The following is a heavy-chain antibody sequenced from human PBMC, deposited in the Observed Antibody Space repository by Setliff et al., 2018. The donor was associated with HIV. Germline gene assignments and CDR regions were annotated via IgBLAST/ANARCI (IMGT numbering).Heavy chain of an antibody. Sequence: ASVKVSCKASGYTFTNYFMHWVRQAPGEGLEWVGRVDPEDGETRYAMKFQGSVTISADTSTDTTYLSLTSLRSQDTAVCYCATVRIVGATEFDYWGLGTVVTVSS. D-gene: IGHD1-26*01. CDR3: ATVRIVGATEFDY. CDR2: VDPEDGET. V-gene: IGHV1-69-2*01. CDR1: GYTFTNYF. J-gene: IGHJ4*02.